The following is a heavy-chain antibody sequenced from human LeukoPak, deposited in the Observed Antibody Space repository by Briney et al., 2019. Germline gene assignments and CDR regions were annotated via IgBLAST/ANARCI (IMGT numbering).Heavy chain of an antibody. V-gene: IGHV1-69*06. CDR2: IIPIFGTA. D-gene: IGHD3-22*01. Sequence: GASVKVSCKASGGTFSSYAISWVRQAPGQGLEWMGGIIPIFGTANYAQKFQGRVTITADKSTSTAYMGLSSLRSEDTAVYYCARDWKTYYYDSSGYDAFDIWGQGTMVTVSS. CDR1: GGTFSSYA. J-gene: IGHJ3*02. CDR3: ARDWKTYYYDSSGYDAFDI.